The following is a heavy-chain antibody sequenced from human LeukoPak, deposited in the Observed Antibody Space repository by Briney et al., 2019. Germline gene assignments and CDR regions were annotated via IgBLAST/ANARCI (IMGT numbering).Heavy chain of an antibody. CDR2: ISGSGGST. D-gene: IGHD3-10*01. J-gene: IGHJ4*02. Sequence: GGSLRLSCAASGFTFSSYAMSWVRQAPGKGLERVSAISGSGGSTYYADSVKGRFTISRDNSKNTLYLQMNSLRAEDTAVYYCAKDDSVLWFGEVLYRFDYWGQGTLVTVSS. CDR1: GFTFSSYA. V-gene: IGHV3-23*01. CDR3: AKDDSVLWFGEVLYRFDY.